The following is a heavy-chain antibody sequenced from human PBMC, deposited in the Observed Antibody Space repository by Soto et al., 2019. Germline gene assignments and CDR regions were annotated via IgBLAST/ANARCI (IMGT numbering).Heavy chain of an antibody. J-gene: IGHJ5*02. CDR2: ISAYNGNT. D-gene: IGHD2-15*01. CDR3: ARDRYCSGGSCNRIGGTTHWFDP. V-gene: IGHV1-18*01. Sequence: GASVKVSCKASGYTFTSYGISWVRQAPGQGLEWMGWISAYNGNTNYAQKLQGRVTMTTDTSTSTAYMELRSPRSDDTAVYYCARDRYCSGGSCNRIGGTTHWFDPWGQGTLVTVSS. CDR1: GYTFTSYG.